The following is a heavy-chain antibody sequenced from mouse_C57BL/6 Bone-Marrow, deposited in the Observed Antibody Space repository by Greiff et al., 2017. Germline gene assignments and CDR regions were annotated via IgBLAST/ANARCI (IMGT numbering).Heavy chain of an antibody. CDR1: GFTFSSYT. Sequence: EVMLVESGGGLVKPGGSLKLSCAASGFTFSSYTMSWVRQTPEKRLEWVATISGGGGNTYYPDSVKGRFTISRDNAKNTLYLQMSSLGSEDTALYYCARQPLYYAMDYWGQGTSVTVSS. CDR3: ARQPLYYAMDY. CDR2: ISGGGGNT. J-gene: IGHJ4*01. V-gene: IGHV5-9*01.